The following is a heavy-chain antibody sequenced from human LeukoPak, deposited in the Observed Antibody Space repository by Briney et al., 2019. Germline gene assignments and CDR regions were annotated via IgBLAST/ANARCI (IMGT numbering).Heavy chain of an antibody. CDR2: VYTSVST. J-gene: IGHJ6*03. CDR3: AREAGMATPPIGYMDV. CDR1: GGSISSYY. Sequence: SETLSLTCTVSGGSISSYYWSWIRQPPGKGLEWVGYVYTSVSTNYNPSLKIRVTISVATSTNQCSLKLSSVTAADTAAYYCAREAGMATPPIGYMDVWGKGTTVTVSS. D-gene: IGHD5-24*01. V-gene: IGHV4-4*08.